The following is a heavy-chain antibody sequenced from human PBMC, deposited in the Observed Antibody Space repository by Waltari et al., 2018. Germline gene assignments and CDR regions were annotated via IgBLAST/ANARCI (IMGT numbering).Heavy chain of an antibody. J-gene: IGHJ3*02. CDR1: GGSLRRRYY. D-gene: IGHD6-19*01. V-gene: IGHV4-38-2*01. Sequence: QVKLQQSGPGQVKPSETLSLPCAVSGGSLRRRYYWGWIRQPLGKGLGWIGSVSHSGSTYYNPSLKSRVTISIHMSKHQFSLELRSVTAADTAVYFCASDLGGTAVATDAFDIWGQGTMVIVSS. CDR3: ASDLGGTAVATDAFDI. CDR2: VSHSGST.